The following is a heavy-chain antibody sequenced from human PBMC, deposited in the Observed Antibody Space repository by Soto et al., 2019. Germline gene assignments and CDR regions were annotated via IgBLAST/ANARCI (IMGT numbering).Heavy chain of an antibody. D-gene: IGHD3-16*02. J-gene: IGHJ3*02. CDR1: GGSFSGYY. CDR3: ARGLSYRYAFDI. Sequence: PSETLSLTCAVYGGSFSGYYWSWIRQPPGKGLEWIGEINHSGSTNYNPSLKSRVTISVDTSKNQFSLKLSSVTAADTAVYYCARGLSYRYAFDIRGQGTMVTVSS. CDR2: INHSGST. V-gene: IGHV4-34*01.